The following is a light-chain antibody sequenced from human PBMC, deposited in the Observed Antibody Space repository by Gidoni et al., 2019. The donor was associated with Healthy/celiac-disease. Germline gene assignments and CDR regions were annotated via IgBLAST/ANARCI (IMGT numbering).Light chain of an antibody. CDR3: QQYNTYS. Sequence: DIQMTQSPSTLSASVGDRVTITCRASQSINTWLAWYQQKPGKAPKLLIYKASSLESGVSSRFSGSGSGTEFTLTISSLQPDDIATYYCQQYNTYSFGQGTKVEIK. V-gene: IGKV1-5*03. CDR1: QSINTW. CDR2: KAS. J-gene: IGKJ1*01.